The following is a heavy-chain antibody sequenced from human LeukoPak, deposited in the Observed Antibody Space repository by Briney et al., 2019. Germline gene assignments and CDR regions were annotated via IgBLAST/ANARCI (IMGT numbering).Heavy chain of an antibody. D-gene: IGHD3-9*01. J-gene: IGHJ6*02. CDR2: ISSSSSYI. Sequence: GGSLRLSCAASGFTFSSYSMNWVRQAPGKGLEWVSSISSSSSYIYYADSVKGRFTISRDNAKNSLYLQMNSLRAEDTAVYYCARDLFDSNGYYYYGMDVWGQGTTVTVSS. V-gene: IGHV3-21*01. CDR1: GFTFSSYS. CDR3: ARDLFDSNGYYYYGMDV.